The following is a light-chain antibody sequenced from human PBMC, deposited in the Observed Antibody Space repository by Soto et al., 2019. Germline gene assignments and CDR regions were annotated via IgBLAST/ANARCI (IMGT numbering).Light chain of an antibody. Sequence: FMTPHPHFLSFTPGLRACVSCTSSQNLLHRDGKTYLYWYLQKPGQPPQLLIYEVSNRFSGVPERFSGSGSGTDFTFTITRLDPEDFAIYYCQQYGASAFTLGQGTKVEI. CDR3: QQYGASAFT. V-gene: IGKV2D-29*01. CDR1: QNLLHRDGKTY. J-gene: IGKJ2*01. CDR2: EVS.